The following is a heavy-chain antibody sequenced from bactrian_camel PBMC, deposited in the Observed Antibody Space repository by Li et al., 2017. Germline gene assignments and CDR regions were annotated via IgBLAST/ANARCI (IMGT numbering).Heavy chain of an antibody. Sequence: QLVESGGGLVQPGGSLRVSCAASGFTFSSYWTYWVRQAPGKGLEWVSTVNSAGGTTYYADSVKGRFAISKDNAENTVYLQMNSLKPEDTAVYYCTPHLAESDPGWGQGTQVTVS. J-gene: IGHJ4*01. V-gene: IGHV3S25*01. CDR1: GFTFSSYW. CDR3: TPHLAESDPG. CDR2: VNSAGGTT.